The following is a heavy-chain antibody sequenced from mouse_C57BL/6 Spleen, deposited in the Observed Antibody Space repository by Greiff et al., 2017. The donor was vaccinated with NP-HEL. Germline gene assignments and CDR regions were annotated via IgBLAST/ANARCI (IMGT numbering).Heavy chain of an antibody. CDR2: ISSGSSTI. V-gene: IGHV5-17*01. D-gene: IGHD1-1*01. Sequence: EVKLVESGGGLVKPGGSLKLSCAASGFTFSDYGMHWVRQAPEKGLEWVAYISSGSSTIYYADTVKGRFTISRDNAKNTLFLQMTSLRSEDTAMDYCARQYYGSSSYYFDYWGQGTTLTVSS. CDR3: ARQYYGSSSYYFDY. CDR1: GFTFSDYG. J-gene: IGHJ2*01.